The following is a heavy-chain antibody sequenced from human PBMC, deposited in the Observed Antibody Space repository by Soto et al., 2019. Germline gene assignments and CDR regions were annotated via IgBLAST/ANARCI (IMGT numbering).Heavy chain of an antibody. V-gene: IGHV3-23*01. CDR2: ISGSGGGT. CDR1: GFTFSTYA. Sequence: PGGSLRLSCAASGFTFSTYAMTWVRQAPGKGLEWVSTISGSGGGTYYIDSVKGRFTISRDDSKNTLYLQMNSLRAEDTAVYYCASPAFIHNSGWTYAYEYWGQGTLVTVSS. D-gene: IGHD6-19*01. J-gene: IGHJ4*02. CDR3: ASPAFIHNSGWTYAYEY.